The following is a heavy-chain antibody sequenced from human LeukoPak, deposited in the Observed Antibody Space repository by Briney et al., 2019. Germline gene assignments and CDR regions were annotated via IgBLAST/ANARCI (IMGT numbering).Heavy chain of an antibody. Sequence: SETLSLTCTVSGGSISSYYWSWIRQPPGKGLEWIGEINHSGSTNYNPSLKSRVTISVDTSKNQFSLKLSSVTAADTAVYYCARGRFGTLQPFDYWGQGTLVTVSS. V-gene: IGHV4-34*01. CDR1: GGSISSYY. J-gene: IGHJ4*02. CDR3: ARGRFGTLQPFDY. CDR2: INHSGST. D-gene: IGHD3-16*01.